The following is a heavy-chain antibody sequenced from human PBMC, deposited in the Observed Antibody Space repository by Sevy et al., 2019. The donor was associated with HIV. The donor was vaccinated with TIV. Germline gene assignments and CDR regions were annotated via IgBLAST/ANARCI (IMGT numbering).Heavy chain of an antibody. Sequence: ASVKFSCKASGYTFIDHYIHWVRQAPGQGLEWMGWMNTNSDFTKSAQNFQGRVTMTRDTSIDTVYMELRSLTSDDTALYYCEREGGVVREYGVDYWGQGTLVTVSS. CDR2: MNTNSDFT. CDR1: GYTFIDHY. CDR3: EREGGVVREYGVDY. V-gene: IGHV1-2*02. J-gene: IGHJ4*02. D-gene: IGHD3-10*01.